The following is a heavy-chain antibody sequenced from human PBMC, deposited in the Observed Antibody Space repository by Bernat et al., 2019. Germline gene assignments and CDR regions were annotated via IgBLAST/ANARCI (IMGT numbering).Heavy chain of an antibody. CDR3: ARGFGHYDSSGYYYADYFDY. Sequence: QVQLQQWGAGLLKPSETLSLTCAVYGGSFSGYYWSWIRQPPGKGLEWIGEINHSGSTNYNPSLKSRVTISVDTCKNQFSLELSSVTAADTAVYYCARGFGHYDSSGYYYADYFDYWGQGTLVTVSS. J-gene: IGHJ4*02. V-gene: IGHV4-34*01. CDR2: INHSGST. CDR1: GGSFSGYY. D-gene: IGHD3-22*01.